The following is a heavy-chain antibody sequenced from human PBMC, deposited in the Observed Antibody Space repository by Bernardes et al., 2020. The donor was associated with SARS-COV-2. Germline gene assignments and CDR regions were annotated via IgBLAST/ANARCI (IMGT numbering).Heavy chain of an antibody. Sequence: ASVKVSCKASGYTFTTYVISWVRQAPGQGLEWMGAISAYNGHTNYAQKFQGRVTMTTDTSTSTAYMELRSLRSEDTAVYYCARGDDTSAVDYWGQGTLVTVSS. CDR3: ARGDDTSAVDY. V-gene: IGHV1-18*04. CDR2: ISAYNGHT. J-gene: IGHJ4*02. D-gene: IGHD1-26*01. CDR1: GYTFTTYV.